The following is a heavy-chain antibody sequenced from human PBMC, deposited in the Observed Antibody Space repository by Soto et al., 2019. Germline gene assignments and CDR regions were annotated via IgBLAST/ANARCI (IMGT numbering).Heavy chain of an antibody. V-gene: IGHV3-7*01. D-gene: IGHD3-22*01. CDR1: GFTFSDYS. Sequence: PGGSLRLSCAASGFTFSDYSMSWVRQSPGKGLEGVANIKQDGGEEDYVGSVKGRLTISRDNAKSSLYLQMNSLRVEDTAVYDCARVYYDCRGPTKYRAFDFWGQGTMVTVSS. CDR2: IKQDGGEE. CDR3: ARVYYDCRGPTKYRAFDF. J-gene: IGHJ3*01.